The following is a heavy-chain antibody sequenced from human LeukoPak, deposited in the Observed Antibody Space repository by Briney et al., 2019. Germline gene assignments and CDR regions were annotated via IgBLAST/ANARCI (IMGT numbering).Heavy chain of an antibody. J-gene: IGHJ4*02. CDR1: GGSISDGGYY. Sequence: PSETLSLTCTVSGGSISDGGYYWSWIRQNPGKGLEWIGYIYDSGTTYYSPALQSRVTISVDTSDNKFSLKLKSLTAADTAVYYCARGGDRRGFDYWGQGTLVTVSS. CDR2: IYDSGTT. CDR3: ARGGDRRGFDY. D-gene: IGHD1-14*01. V-gene: IGHV4-31*03.